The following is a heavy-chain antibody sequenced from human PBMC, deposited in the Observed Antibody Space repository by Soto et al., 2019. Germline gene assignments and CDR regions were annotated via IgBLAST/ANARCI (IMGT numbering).Heavy chain of an antibody. D-gene: IGHD2-2*01. CDR1: GYRFSTSG. Sequence: QVQLVQSGAELKKPGASVKISCETSGYRFSTSGIHWLRQAPGQSLEWMGWINAADGDTKYSQKFQGRVTXSXXTSASTAYMELSSLTSEDTSIYYCARDSQRVQIPSTGWFDPWDQGTVVTVSS. J-gene: IGHJ5*02. CDR3: ARDSQRVQIPSTGWFDP. V-gene: IGHV1-3*01. CDR2: INAADGDT.